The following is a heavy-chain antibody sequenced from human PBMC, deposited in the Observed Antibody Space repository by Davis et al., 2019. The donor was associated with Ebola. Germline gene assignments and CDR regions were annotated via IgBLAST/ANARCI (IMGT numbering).Heavy chain of an antibody. J-gene: IGHJ3*02. CDR3: AGGDSGWDASDI. CDR1: GFTFSSYS. V-gene: IGHV3-48*01. D-gene: IGHD6-19*01. Sequence: GGSLRLSCAASGFTFSSYSMNWVRQAPGKGLEWISYITSSSLIHLADSVRGRFTISRDNSKNSLSLQMNSLRAEDTAVYYCAGGDSGWDASDIWGRGTMVTVSS. CDR2: ITSSSLI.